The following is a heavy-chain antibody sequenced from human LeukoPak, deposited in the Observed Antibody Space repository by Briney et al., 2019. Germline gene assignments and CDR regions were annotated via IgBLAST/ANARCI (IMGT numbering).Heavy chain of an antibody. J-gene: IGHJ1*01. CDR2: TNTDGSST. Sequence: SGGSLRLSCAASGFTFSSYRMHWVRQAPGKGLVWVSGTNTDGSSTMYADSVKGRFTIARDNAKNTLYLQMNSLRAEDTAVYYCYGANAEHWGQGTLVTVSS. V-gene: IGHV3-74*03. CDR3: YGANAEH. D-gene: IGHD4-23*01. CDR1: GFTFSSYR.